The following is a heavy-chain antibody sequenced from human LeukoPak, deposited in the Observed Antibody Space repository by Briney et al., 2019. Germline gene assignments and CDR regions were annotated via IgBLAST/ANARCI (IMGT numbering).Heavy chain of an antibody. J-gene: IGHJ6*03. D-gene: IGHD3-3*01. CDR3: ARGETYYDFWTGGYYYYMDV. CDR1: GGSISSGSYY. CDR2: IYTSGST. V-gene: IGHV4-61*02. Sequence: SQTLSLTCTVSGGSISSGSYYWSWIRQPAGKGLEWIGRIYTSGSTNYNPSLKSRVTISEDTSKNQFSLKLSSVTAADTAVYYCARGETYYDFWTGGYYYYMDVWGKGTTVTVSS.